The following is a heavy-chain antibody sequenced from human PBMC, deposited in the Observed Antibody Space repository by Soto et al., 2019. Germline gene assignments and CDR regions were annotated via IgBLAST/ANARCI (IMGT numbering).Heavy chain of an antibody. CDR2: IYHSGST. CDR1: GGSIRSGGYS. CDR3: ARVPDR. V-gene: IGHV4-30-2*01. Sequence: SETLSLTCGVSGGSIRSGGYSWSWIRQPPGKGLEWIGYIYHSGSTYYNPSLKSRVTISVDRSKNQFSLKLSSVTAADTAVYYCARVPDRWGQGTLVTVS. J-gene: IGHJ5*02. D-gene: IGHD2-2*01.